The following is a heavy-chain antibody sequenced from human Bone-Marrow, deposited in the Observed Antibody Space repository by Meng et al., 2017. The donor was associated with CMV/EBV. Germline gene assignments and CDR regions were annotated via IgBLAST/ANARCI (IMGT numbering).Heavy chain of an antibody. J-gene: IGHJ4*02. D-gene: IGHD1-26*01. CDR3: ASVVGATTLVPRG. V-gene: IGHV4-61*01. Sequence: VAGGSVSSGSYYWSWIRQPPGKGLEWIGYIYYSGSTNYNPSLKSRVTISVDTSKNQLSLKLSSVTAADTAVYYCASVVGATTLVPRGWGQGTLVTVSS. CDR2: IYYSGST. CDR1: GGSVSSGSYY.